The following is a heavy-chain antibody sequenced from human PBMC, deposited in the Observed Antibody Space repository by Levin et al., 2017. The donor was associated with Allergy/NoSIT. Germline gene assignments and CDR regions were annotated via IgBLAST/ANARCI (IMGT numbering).Heavy chain of an antibody. CDR3: ARSGYDSYWYFDL. CDR1: GGSISSGGYS. D-gene: IGHD5-12*01. V-gene: IGHV4-30-2*01. CDR2: IYHSGST. J-gene: IGHJ2*01. Sequence: SETLSLTCAVSGGSISSGGYSWSWIRQPPGKGLEWIGNIYHSGSTHSNPSLKSRVTISVDRSKNQFSLKLSSVTAADTAVYYCARSGYDSYWYFDLWGRGTLVTVSS.